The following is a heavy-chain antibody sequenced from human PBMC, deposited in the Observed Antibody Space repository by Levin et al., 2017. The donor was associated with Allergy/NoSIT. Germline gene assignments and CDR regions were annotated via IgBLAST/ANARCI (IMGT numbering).Heavy chain of an antibody. CDR2: IFPGDSDT. D-gene: IGHD4-23*01. CDR1: GYSFTSYW. J-gene: IGHJ4*02. V-gene: IGHV5-51*01. Sequence: GGSLRLSCQASGYSFTSYWFGWVRQRPGKGLEWMGLIFPGDSDTRVSPSFQGQIIMSVDKSISTAYLQWTSLKASDSAMYYCARRDSDGSNSFDYWGQGTLVIVSS. CDR3: ARRDSDGSNSFDY.